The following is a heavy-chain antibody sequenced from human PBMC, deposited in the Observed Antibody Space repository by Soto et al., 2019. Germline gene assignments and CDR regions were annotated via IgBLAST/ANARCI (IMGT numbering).Heavy chain of an antibody. V-gene: IGHV3-30-3*01. D-gene: IGHD6-6*01. CDR1: GFTFSSYA. CDR2: ISYDGSNK. CDR3: ARNSSYFDY. Sequence: QVQLVESGGGVVQPGRSLRLSCAASGFTFSSYAMHWVRQAPGKGLEWVAVISYDGSNKYYADSVKGRFTISRDNSKNTLYPQMNSLRAEDTAVYYCARNSSYFDYWGQGTLVTVSS. J-gene: IGHJ4*02.